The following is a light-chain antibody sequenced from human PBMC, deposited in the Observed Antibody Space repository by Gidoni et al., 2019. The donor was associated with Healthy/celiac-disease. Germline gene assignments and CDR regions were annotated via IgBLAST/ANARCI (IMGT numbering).Light chain of an antibody. CDR3: QQYGSSPLLT. CDR1: QSVSSSY. J-gene: IGKJ4*01. V-gene: IGKV3-20*01. CDR2: GAS. Sequence: EIVLTQSPGTLSLSPGERATLSCRASQSVSSSYLAWYQQKPGQAPRRLIYGASSGSGTDFTLTISRLEPEDFAVYYCQQYGSSPLLTFGGGTKVEIK.